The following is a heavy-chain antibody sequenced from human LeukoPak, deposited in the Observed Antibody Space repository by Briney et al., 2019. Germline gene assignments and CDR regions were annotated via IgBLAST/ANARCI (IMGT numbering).Heavy chain of an antibody. J-gene: IGHJ3*02. D-gene: IGHD3-3*01. CDR2: IDARSGIT. Sequence: GGSLRLSCAASGFTFTIFGLNWVRQAPGKGPEWVSYIDARSGITYYADSVQGRFTISRDDARESVFLQLDGLRVDDTAVYYCARTYDFGRGPPGDAFDNWGPGTWVIVSA. CDR3: ARTYDFGRGPPGDAFDN. V-gene: IGHV3-48*01. CDR1: GFTFTIFG.